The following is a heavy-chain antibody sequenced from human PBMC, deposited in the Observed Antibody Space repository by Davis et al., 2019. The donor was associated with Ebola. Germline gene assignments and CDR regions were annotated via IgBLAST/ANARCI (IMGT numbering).Heavy chain of an antibody. CDR2: IHWDDDK. D-gene: IGHD5/OR15-5a*01. CDR3: AHIVYGQFDY. J-gene: IGHJ4*02. Sequence: SGPTLVKPPQTLTLTCTFSGFSLSTSGVGVGWIRQPPGKALEWLALIHWDDDKRYSPSLKSRLTITKDTSKNQVVLTMANVDPMDTATYYCAHIVYGQFDYWGQGTLVTVSS. CDR1: GFSLSTSGVG. V-gene: IGHV2-5*02.